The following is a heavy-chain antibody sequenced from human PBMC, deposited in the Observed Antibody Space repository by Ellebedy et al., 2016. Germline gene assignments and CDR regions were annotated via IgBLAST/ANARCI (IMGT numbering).Heavy chain of an antibody. CDR1: GGSFSGYY. J-gene: IGHJ4*02. Sequence: SETLSLXXAVYGGSFSGYYWSWIRQPPGKGLEWIGEINHSGSTNYNPSLKSRVTISVDTSKNQFSLKLSSVTAADTAVYYCARGGYSGYDYIGYWGQGTLVTVSS. V-gene: IGHV4-34*01. CDR3: ARGGYSGYDYIGY. D-gene: IGHD5-12*01. CDR2: INHSGST.